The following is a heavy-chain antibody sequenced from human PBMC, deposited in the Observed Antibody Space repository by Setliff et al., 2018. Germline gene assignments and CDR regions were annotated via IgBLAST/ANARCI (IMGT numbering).Heavy chain of an antibody. D-gene: IGHD3-10*01. Sequence: SETLSLTCTVSGGSISSRSYYWGWIRQPPGKGLEWIGSIYYSGSTYYKPSLKSRVTISVDTSKNQFSVKLSSVTAADTAVYYCARVPSYGSGSYYYYYYGMDVWGQGTTVTV. CDR2: IYYSGST. CDR1: GGSISSRSYY. CDR3: ARVPSYGSGSYYYYYYGMDV. J-gene: IGHJ6*02. V-gene: IGHV4-39*07.